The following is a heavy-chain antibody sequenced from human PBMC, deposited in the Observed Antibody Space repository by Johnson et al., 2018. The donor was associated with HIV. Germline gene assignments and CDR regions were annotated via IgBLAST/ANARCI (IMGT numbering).Heavy chain of an antibody. CDR1: QFTFSSYW. J-gene: IGHJ3*01. Sequence: VQLVESGGGVVQPGRSLRLSCAASQFTFSSYWMTWVRQAPGKGLEWLANIREDGSDKYYAGSVKGRFTISRDNAKNSLYLQMNNLRGEDTAVYYCVRDHQPWGQGTMVTVSS. V-gene: IGHV3-7*05. CDR3: VRDHQP. CDR2: IREDGSDK. D-gene: IGHD2-2*01.